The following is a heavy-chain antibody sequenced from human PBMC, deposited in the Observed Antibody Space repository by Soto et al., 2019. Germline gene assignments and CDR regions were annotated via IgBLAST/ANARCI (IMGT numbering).Heavy chain of an antibody. V-gene: IGHV4-4*02. D-gene: IGHD1-26*01. CDR1: GGSLNTNNW. CDR3: TKEEGGAKVRDYFQH. CDR2: IHYTGST. J-gene: IGHJ1*01. Sequence: QVQLQESGPGLVKPSGTLSLTCVVSGGSLNTNNWWSWVLQPPGEGLEWIGEIHYTGSTNYNPSIMSRLTISVDRSRNQFSLKLTSVTAADTAVYYCTKEEGGAKVRDYFQHWGQGTLVTVSS.